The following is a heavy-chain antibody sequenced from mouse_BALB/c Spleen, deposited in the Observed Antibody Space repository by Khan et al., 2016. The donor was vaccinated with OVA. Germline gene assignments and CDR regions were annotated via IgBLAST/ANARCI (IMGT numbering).Heavy chain of an antibody. Sequence: EVELVESGAELVKPGASVKLSCTASGFNIKDTYMHWVKQRPEQGLEWIGRIDPANGNTKYDPKFQGKATITADTSSNTAYLQLSSLTSEDTAVYYCARRSYYYYAMDYWGQGTSVTVSS. CDR3: ARRSYYYYAMDY. V-gene: IGHV14-3*02. CDR1: GFNIKDTY. CDR2: IDPANGNT. D-gene: IGHD2-14*01. J-gene: IGHJ4*01.